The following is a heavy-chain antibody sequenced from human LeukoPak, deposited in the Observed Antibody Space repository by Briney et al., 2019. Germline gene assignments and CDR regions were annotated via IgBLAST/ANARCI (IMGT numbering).Heavy chain of an antibody. CDR1: GFTFSSYW. CDR2: IKSDGSVT. D-gene: IGHD5-24*01. J-gene: IGHJ4*02. CDR3: ARDDNYGIQK. V-gene: IGHV3-74*01. Sequence: GGSLRLSCAASGFTFSSYWMHWVRQGPGKGLVWVSCIKSDGSVTYYADSVKGRFTISRDNAKNTLYLQINSLRAEDTAVYYCARDDNYGIQKWGQGTLVTVSS.